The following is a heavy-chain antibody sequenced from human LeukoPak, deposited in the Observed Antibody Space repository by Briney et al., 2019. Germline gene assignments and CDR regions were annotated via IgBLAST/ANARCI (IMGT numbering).Heavy chain of an antibody. V-gene: IGHV3-74*01. CDR2: TNTDGTST. J-gene: IGHJ2*01. CDR3: ARTYNNWYFDL. CDR1: GFTFSNSW. D-gene: IGHD3-10*01. Sequence: PGASLRLSCAASGFTFSNSWMHWVRQAPGKRLVWVSRTNTDGTSTNYADSVKGRFTISRDNAKNTLYLQMHTLRAEDTAVYYCARTYNNWYFDLWGRGTLVTVSS.